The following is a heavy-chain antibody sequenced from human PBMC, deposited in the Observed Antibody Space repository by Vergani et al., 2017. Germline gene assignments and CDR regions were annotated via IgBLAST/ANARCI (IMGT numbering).Heavy chain of an antibody. V-gene: IGHV3-NL1*01. Sequence: QVQLVESGGGVVQPGRSLRLSCAVSGFTFSTYGMHWVRQAPGKGLEWVSTLSASDRRTHYADSVKGRFTISRDNSKNTLYLQMNSLRAEDTAVYYCARTTGAPYTNYYYYYMDVWGKGTTVTVSS. CDR1: GFTFSTYG. D-gene: IGHD1-1*01. CDR3: ARTTGAPYTNYYYYYMDV. CDR2: LSASDRRT. J-gene: IGHJ6*03.